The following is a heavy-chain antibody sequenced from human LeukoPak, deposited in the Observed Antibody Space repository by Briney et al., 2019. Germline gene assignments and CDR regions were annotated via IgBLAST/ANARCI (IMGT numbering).Heavy chain of an antibody. V-gene: IGHV3-30*18. CDR2: MSDDGSKK. CDR1: GFTFSNYG. CDR3: GKGVGCSVYDNPPEY. D-gene: IGHD5/OR15-5a*01. J-gene: IGHJ4*02. Sequence: GGSLRLSCAASGFTFSNYGMHWVRQAPGKGLEWVAVMSDDGSKKYYGDSVKGRFTISRDNSEKTLHLQMNSLTVDDTAVYYCGKGVGCSVYDNPPEYWGQGTLVTVS.